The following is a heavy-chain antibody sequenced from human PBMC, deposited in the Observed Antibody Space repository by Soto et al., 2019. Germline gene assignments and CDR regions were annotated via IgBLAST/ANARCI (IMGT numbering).Heavy chain of an antibody. D-gene: IGHD3-22*01. CDR3: ARTYYYDSSGYFRGSWFDP. CDR2: IYYSGST. Sequence: SETLSLTCTVSGGSVSSGSYYWGWIRQPPGKGLEWIGYIYYSGSTNYNPSLKSRVTISVDTSKNQFSLKLSSVTAADTAVYYCARTYYYDSSGYFRGSWFDPWGQGTLVTVSS. CDR1: GGSVSSGSYY. J-gene: IGHJ5*02. V-gene: IGHV4-61*01.